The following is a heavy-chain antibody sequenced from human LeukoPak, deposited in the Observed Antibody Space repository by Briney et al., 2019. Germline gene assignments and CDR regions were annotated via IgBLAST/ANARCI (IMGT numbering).Heavy chain of an antibody. CDR2: ISGSGGST. Sequence: GGSLRLSCAASGFTFSSYAMSWVRQAPGKGLEWVSAISGSGGSTYYADSVKGRFTISRDNAKNSLYLQMNSLRAEDTAVYYCARTHYYDSSGNAFDIWGQGTMVTVSS. J-gene: IGHJ3*02. V-gene: IGHV3-23*01. CDR3: ARTHYYDSSGNAFDI. CDR1: GFTFSSYA. D-gene: IGHD3-22*01.